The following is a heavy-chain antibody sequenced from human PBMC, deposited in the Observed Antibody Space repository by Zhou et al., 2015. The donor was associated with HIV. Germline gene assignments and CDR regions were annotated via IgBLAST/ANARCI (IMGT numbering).Heavy chain of an antibody. CDR2: ISTYNGNT. CDR3: ARGLDYYDSGSYYPFYFDY. V-gene: IGHV1-18*01. CDR1: GDTFTSYS. D-gene: IGHD3-22*01. J-gene: IGHJ4*02. Sequence: QVQLVQSGTEVKNPGASVKVSCKASGDTFTSYSISWVRQAPGQRLEWMGWISTYNGNTNYAQKLQGRVTMTTDTSTSTAYMELRSLRSDDTAVYYCARGLDYYDSGSYYPFYFDYWGQGTLVTVSS.